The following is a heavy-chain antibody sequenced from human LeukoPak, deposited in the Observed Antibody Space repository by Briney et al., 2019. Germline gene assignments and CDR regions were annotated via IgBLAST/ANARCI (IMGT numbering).Heavy chain of an antibody. CDR2: IYHSGST. V-gene: IGHV4-38-2*01. Sequence: SETLSLTCAVSGYSISSGYYWGWIRQPPGKGLEWIGSIYHSGSTYYNPSLKSRVTISVDTSKNQFSLKLSSVTAADTAVYYCARTRGYCSSTSCYPRGAFDIWGQGTMATVSS. CDR3: ARTRGYCSSTSCYPRGAFDI. D-gene: IGHD2-2*01. CDR1: GYSISSGYY. J-gene: IGHJ3*02.